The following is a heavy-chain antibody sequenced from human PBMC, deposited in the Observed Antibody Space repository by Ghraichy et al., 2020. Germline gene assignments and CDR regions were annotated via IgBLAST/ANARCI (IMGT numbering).Heavy chain of an antibody. J-gene: IGHJ4*02. D-gene: IGHD2-15*01. CDR2: INTDGTDT. CDR1: GFTFSSYW. V-gene: IGHV3-74*01. CDR3: ARELRIHNY. Sequence: GGSLRLSCAASGFTFSSYWMHWVRQAPGKGLVWVSRINTDGTDTYYADSVEGRFTISRDNAKNSMYLQMNSLRAEDTAVYYCARELRIHNYFGQGTLVTVAT.